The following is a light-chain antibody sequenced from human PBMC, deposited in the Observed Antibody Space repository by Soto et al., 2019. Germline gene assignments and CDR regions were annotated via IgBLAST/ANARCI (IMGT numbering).Light chain of an antibody. CDR1: QSISTY. CDR3: QQSNSLPYT. V-gene: IGKV1-39*01. J-gene: IGKJ2*01. CDR2: AAS. Sequence: DIQMTQSPSSLSASVGDRVTITCRASQSISTYLNWYKQEPGKAPKLLIYAASTLQSGVPSRFSCSGSGRDFTLTISSLQPEDFATYYCQQSNSLPYTFGQGTKMEIK.